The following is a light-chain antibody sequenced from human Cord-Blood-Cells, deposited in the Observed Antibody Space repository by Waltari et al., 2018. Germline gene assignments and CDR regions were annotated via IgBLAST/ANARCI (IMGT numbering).Light chain of an antibody. J-gene: IGLJ1*01. CDR3: QSADSSGTYRV. Sequence: SYELTQPPSVSVSPGQTVRITCSGDALPTQYAYWYQQKPGQAPLLLIYKDSERPSGIPERFSGSSSGTTVTLTISGVQAEDEADYYCQSADSSGTYRVFGTGTKVTVL. CDR2: KDS. V-gene: IGLV3-25*03. CDR1: ALPTQY.